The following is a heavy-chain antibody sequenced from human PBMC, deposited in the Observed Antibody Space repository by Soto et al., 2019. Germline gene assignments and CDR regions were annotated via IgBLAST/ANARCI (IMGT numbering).Heavy chain of an antibody. J-gene: IGHJ6*02. CDR1: GGSISSGGYS. CDR2: IYHSGST. Sequence: QLQLQEPGSGLVKPSQTLSLTCAVSGGSISSGGYSWSWIRQPPGKGLEWIGYIYHSGSTYYNPSLKSRVTISVDRSKNQFSLKLSSVTAADTAVYYCARGFSYGMDVWGQGTTVTVSS. V-gene: IGHV4-30-2*01. CDR3: ARGFSYGMDV.